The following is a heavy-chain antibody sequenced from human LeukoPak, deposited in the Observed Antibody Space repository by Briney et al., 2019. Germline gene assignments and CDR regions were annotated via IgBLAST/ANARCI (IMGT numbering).Heavy chain of an antibody. CDR1: GFTFTSYA. Sequence: GGSLRLSCAASGFTFTSYAMTWVRQAPEKGLEWVSSITTSGDSAYYTDSVKGRFTISRDNSKDTLYLQMNSLRVEDTALYYCAQKSALLTGYYSHWGQGTLVIVSS. CDR3: AQKSALLTGYYSH. V-gene: IGHV3-23*01. J-gene: IGHJ4*02. D-gene: IGHD3-9*01. CDR2: ITTSGDSA.